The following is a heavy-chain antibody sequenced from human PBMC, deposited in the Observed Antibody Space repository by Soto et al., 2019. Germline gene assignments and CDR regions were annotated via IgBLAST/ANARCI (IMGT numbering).Heavy chain of an antibody. CDR1: GGSISSGGYY. V-gene: IGHV4-61*08. J-gene: IGHJ4*02. CDR3: TRGGIYYYDSSGYYDY. D-gene: IGHD3-22*01. Sequence: PSETLSLTCTVSGGSISSGGYYWSWIRQHPGKGLEWIGYIYYSGGTNYNPSLKSRVTISVDTSKNQFSLKLTSVTAADTAVFFCTRGGIYYYDSSGYYDYWGQGALVTVSS. CDR2: IYYSGGT.